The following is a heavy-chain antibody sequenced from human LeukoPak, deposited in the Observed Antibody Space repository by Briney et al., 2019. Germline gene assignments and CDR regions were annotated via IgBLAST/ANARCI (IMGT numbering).Heavy chain of an antibody. CDR3: ARGSSSSWYWY. Sequence: ASVKVSCKASGYTFTGYYMHWVRQAPGQGLEWMGWINPNSGGTSYAQKFQGRVTMTRDTSISTAYMELSRLRSDDTAVYYCARGSSSSWYWYWGQGTLVTVSS. CDR2: INPNSGGT. CDR1: GYTFTGYY. V-gene: IGHV1-2*02. J-gene: IGHJ4*02. D-gene: IGHD6-13*01.